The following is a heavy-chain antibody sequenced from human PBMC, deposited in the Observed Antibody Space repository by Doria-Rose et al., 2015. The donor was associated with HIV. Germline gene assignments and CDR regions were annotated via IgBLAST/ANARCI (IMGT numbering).Heavy chain of an antibody. CDR1: GVSLSSPGMG. CDR3: ARIKSSRWYHKYYFDF. J-gene: IGHJ4*02. CDR2: IFSDDER. D-gene: IGHD6-13*01. Sequence: QVTLKESGPVLVKPTETLTLTCTVSGVSLSSPGMGVSWIRQPPGKALELLANIFSDDERSYKTSLKSRLTISRGTSKSQAVLTMTGMDPVDTATYYCARIKSSRWYHKYYFDFWGQGTRVIVSA. V-gene: IGHV2-26*01.